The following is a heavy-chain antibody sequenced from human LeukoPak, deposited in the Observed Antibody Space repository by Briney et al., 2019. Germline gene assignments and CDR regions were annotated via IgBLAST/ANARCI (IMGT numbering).Heavy chain of an antibody. CDR2: ISDSGGGT. V-gene: IGHV3-23*01. CDR3: AKGDGNYGTYFEN. Sequence: GGSLRLSCAASGFTFSIYAMSWVRQAPGKGLEWVSTISDSGGGTYYGDSVKGRFTMSRDTSKNTLYLQMNSLSAEDTAVYYCAKGDGNYGTYFENWGQGTLVTVSS. CDR1: GFTFSIYA. J-gene: IGHJ4*02. D-gene: IGHD4-17*01.